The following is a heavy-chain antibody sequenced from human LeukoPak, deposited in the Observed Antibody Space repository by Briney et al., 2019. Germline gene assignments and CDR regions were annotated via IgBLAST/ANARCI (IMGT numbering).Heavy chain of an antibody. CDR1: GGSFSGYY. CDR3: ARGEGYSYGPSYYGMDV. V-gene: IGHV4-59*01. Sequence: SETLSLTCAVYGGSFSGYYWSWIRQPPGKGLEWIGYIYYSGSTNYNPSLKSRVTISVDTSKNQFSLKLSSVAAADTAVYYCARGEGYSYGPSYYGMDVWGQGTTVTVSS. CDR2: IYYSGST. J-gene: IGHJ6*02. D-gene: IGHD5-18*01.